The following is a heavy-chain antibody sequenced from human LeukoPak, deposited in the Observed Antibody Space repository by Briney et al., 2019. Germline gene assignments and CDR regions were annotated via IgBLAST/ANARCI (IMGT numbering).Heavy chain of an antibody. CDR2: ISGSGGST. CDR3: ARDPTSTYYYDSSGLY. Sequence: GGSLRLSCAASGFTFSSYAMSWVRQAPGKGLEWVSAISGSGGSTYYADSVKGRSTISRDNSKNTLYLQMNSLRAEDTAVYYCARDPTSTYYYDSSGLYWGQGTLVTVSS. V-gene: IGHV3-23*01. J-gene: IGHJ4*02. CDR1: GFTFSSYA. D-gene: IGHD3-22*01.